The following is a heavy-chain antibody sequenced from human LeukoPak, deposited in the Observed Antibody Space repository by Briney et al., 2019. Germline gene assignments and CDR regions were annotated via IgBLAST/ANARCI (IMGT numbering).Heavy chain of an antibody. J-gene: IGHJ6*02. CDR2: IYYSGST. D-gene: IGHD3-22*01. V-gene: IGHV4-59*01. Sequence: SETPSLTWPGSGGSISCYYWSLIRPPPRKGLEWVGYIYYSGSTNYNPSLKSRVTISVDTSKNQFSLKLSSVTAADTAVYYCARPMIAGNYYGMDVWGQGTTVTVSS. CDR1: GGSISCYY. CDR3: ARPMIAGNYYGMDV.